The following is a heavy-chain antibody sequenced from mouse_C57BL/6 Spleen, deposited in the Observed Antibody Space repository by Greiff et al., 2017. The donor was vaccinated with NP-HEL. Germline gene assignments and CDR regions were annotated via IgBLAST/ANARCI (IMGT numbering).Heavy chain of an antibody. CDR2: INPNNGGT. CDR3: ARENYGSSYFDY. V-gene: IGHV1-26*01. J-gene: IGHJ2*01. Sequence: VQLQQSGPELVKPGASVKISCKASGYTFTDYYMNWVKQSHGKSLEWIGDINPNNGGTSYNQKFKGKATLTVDKSSSTAYMELRSLTSEDSAVYYCARENYGSSYFDYWGQGTTLTVSS. CDR1: GYTFTDYY. D-gene: IGHD1-1*01.